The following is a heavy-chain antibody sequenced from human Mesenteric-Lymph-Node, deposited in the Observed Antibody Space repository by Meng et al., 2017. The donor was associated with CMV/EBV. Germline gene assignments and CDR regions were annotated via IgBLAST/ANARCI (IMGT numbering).Heavy chain of an antibody. CDR1: GFIFSSYS. Sequence: GESLKISCAGSGFIFSSYSMNWVRQAPGRGLEWVSYISSSGSTISYADSVKGRFTISRDNAKKSLYLQMNSLRAEDTAVYYCASAPHDFWSGFYEYSFDHWGQGSLVTVSS. V-gene: IGHV3-48*04. CDR2: ISSSGSTI. D-gene: IGHD3-3*01. CDR3: ASAPHDFWSGFYEYSFDH. J-gene: IGHJ4*02.